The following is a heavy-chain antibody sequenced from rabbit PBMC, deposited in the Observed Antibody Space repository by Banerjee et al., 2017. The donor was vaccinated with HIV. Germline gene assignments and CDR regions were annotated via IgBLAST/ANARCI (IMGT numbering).Heavy chain of an antibody. J-gene: IGHJ4*01. Sequence: QSLEESGGDLVKPGASLTLTCTVSGIDFSSYYYIYWVRQAPGKGLEWIACIYVGSTGGTYYATWAKGRFTISRASSTTVTLQMTSLAVADTATYFCARSAGFSDDGDGYFTLWGPGT. CDR3: ARSAGFSDDGDGYFTL. CDR1: GIDFSSYYY. V-gene: IGHV1S40*01. CDR2: IYVGSTGGT. D-gene: IGHD2-1*01.